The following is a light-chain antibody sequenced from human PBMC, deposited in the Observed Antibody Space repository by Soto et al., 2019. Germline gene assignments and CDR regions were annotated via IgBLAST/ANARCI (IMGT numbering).Light chain of an antibody. Sequence: QSVLTQPASGSGSPGQSIAISCTGTSSDVGGYNYVSWYQQHPGKTPNLMIYDVSNRPSGVSNRFSGSKSGNTASLTISGLQAEDEADYYCSSYTSSSTWVFGGGTKVTVL. CDR1: SSDVGGYNY. CDR2: DVS. V-gene: IGLV2-14*01. J-gene: IGLJ3*02. CDR3: SSYTSSSTWV.